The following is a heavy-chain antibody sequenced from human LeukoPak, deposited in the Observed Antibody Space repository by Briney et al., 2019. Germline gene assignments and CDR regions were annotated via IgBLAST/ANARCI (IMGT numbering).Heavy chain of an antibody. CDR1: GFTLSTYD. V-gene: IGHV3-48*01. CDR2: INADSSTI. Sequence: VGSLRLSCAASGFTLSTYDMNWVRQAPGKGLEWISYINADSSTIQYADSVRGRFTTSRDNAKNSLYLQMNSLRAEDTAVYYCVRDNSRGQSLGVIYWGQGSLVTVSS. J-gene: IGHJ4*02. CDR3: VRDNSRGQSLGVIY. D-gene: IGHD3-22*01.